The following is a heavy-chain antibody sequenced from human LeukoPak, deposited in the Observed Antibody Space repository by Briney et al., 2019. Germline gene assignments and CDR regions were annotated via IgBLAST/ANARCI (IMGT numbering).Heavy chain of an antibody. J-gene: IGHJ4*02. Sequence: SETLSLTCTVSGASITSYYWTWIRQPPGKGLEWIGYVYYSGSTNYNPSLKSRVTISVDTSKNQFSLKLTPMTAADTAVYYCARFGAAAGTDYWGQGTLVTVSS. D-gene: IGHD6-13*01. V-gene: IGHV4-59*01. CDR3: ARFGAAAGTDY. CDR1: GASITSYY. CDR2: VYYSGST.